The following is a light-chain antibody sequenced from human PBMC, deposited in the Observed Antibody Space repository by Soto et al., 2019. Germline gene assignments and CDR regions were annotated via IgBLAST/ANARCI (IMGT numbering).Light chain of an antibody. CDR1: QSLSGNY. Sequence: NVLTQSPGTLSLSPGQRATLSCRASQSLSGNYLAWYQQKPGQAPRVLIYRASIRATGISDRFSGSGSGTDFTLTISRLEPEDFVVYYCQHYGASPWTFGQWTKVEIK. CDR2: RAS. CDR3: QHYGASPWT. J-gene: IGKJ1*01. V-gene: IGKV3-20*01.